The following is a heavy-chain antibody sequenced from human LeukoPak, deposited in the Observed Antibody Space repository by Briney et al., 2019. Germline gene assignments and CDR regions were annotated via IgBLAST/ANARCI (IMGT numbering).Heavy chain of an antibody. Sequence: SGGSLRLSCAASGFTFSSYAMGWVRQAPGKGLEWVSAISGDGGSTYYADSVKGRFTISRDNSKNTLYLQMSSLRAEDTAIYYCAKGTCSGTRCYTGGLNYWGQGTLVTVSS. V-gene: IGHV3-23*01. CDR2: ISGDGGST. D-gene: IGHD2-2*02. CDR3: AKGTCSGTRCYTGGLNY. J-gene: IGHJ4*02. CDR1: GFTFSSYA.